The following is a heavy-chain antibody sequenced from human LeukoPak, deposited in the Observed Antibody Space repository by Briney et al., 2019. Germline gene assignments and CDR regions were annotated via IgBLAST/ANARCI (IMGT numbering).Heavy chain of an antibody. J-gene: IGHJ5*02. Sequence: PSETLSLTCTVSGGSISSSSYYWGWIRQPPGKGLEWIGSIYYSGSTYYNPSLKSRVTISVDTSKNQFSLKLSSVTAADTAVYYCATSTPDYGDYLGWSDPWGQGTLVTVSS. CDR3: ATSTPDYGDYLGWSDP. D-gene: IGHD4-17*01. CDR1: GGSISSSSYY. CDR2: IYYSGST. V-gene: IGHV4-39*01.